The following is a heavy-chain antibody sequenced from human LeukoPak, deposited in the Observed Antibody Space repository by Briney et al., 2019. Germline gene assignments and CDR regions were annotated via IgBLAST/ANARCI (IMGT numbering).Heavy chain of an antibody. CDR2: ISAYNGST. Sequence: ASVKVSCKASGYTFTSYGISWVRQAPGQGLEWMGWISAYNGSTNYAQKLQGRVTMITDTSTSTAYMELRSLRSDDTAVYYCARDVMITFGGVIARGAFDIWGQGTMVTVSS. J-gene: IGHJ3*02. V-gene: IGHV1-18*01. CDR1: GYTFTSYG. D-gene: IGHD3-16*02. CDR3: ARDVMITFGGVIARGAFDI.